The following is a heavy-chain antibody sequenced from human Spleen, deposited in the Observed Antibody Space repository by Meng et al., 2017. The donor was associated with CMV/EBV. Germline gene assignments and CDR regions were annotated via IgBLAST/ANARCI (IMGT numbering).Heavy chain of an antibody. Sequence: ASVKVSCKASGYTFTSYYMHWVRQAPGQGLEWMGIINPSGGSTSYAQKFQGRVTMTRDTSTSTVYMELSSLRSEDTAVYFCARDRLIKTFYYYYGMDVWGQGTTVTVSS. CDR1: GYTFTSYY. CDR2: INPSGGST. V-gene: IGHV1-46*01. J-gene: IGHJ6*02. CDR3: ARDRLIKTFYYYYGMDV. D-gene: IGHD3-9*01.